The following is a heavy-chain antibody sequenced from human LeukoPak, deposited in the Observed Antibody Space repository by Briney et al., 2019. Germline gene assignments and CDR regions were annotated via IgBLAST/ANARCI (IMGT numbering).Heavy chain of an antibody. V-gene: IGHV3-30*07. J-gene: IGHJ4*02. Sequence: GGSLRLSCAASGFTFSTYTMHWVRQAPGKGLEWVAVILYDGSKQYYANSVRGRFTISRDNSKNTLYLQMNSLRAEDTAVYYCARGQSRDGYNAQFDYWGQGTLVTVSS. CDR3: ARGQSRDGYNAQFDY. D-gene: IGHD5-24*01. CDR1: GFTFSTYT. CDR2: ILYDGSKQ.